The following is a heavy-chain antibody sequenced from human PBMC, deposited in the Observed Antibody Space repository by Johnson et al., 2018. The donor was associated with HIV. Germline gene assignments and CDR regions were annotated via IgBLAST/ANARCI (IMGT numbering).Heavy chain of an antibody. V-gene: IGHV3-30*04. CDR2: ISYAGSNK. CDR3: AKDDALQREPNAFDI. J-gene: IGHJ3*02. CDR1: GFTFSSYP. Sequence: QVQLVESGGGVVQPGRSLRLSCAASGFTFSSYPMHWVRQAPGKGLEWVAVISYAGSNKYYADSVKGRFTISRDNSKNTLYLQMNSLRAEDTAVYYCAKDDALQREPNAFDIWGQGTMVTVSS. D-gene: IGHD1-14*01.